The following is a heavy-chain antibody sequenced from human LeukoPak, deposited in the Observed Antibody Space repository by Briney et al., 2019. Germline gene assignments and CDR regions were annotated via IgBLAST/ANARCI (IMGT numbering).Heavy chain of an antibody. V-gene: IGHV4-39*07. Sequence: SETLSLTCTVSGDSISSSPYAWRWIRQSPGKGLEWIGSIYTSGSTYYNPSLKSRVTISVDTSKNQFSLKLSSVTAADTAVYYCASKLARPGYSSSRRPIDYWGQGTLVTVSS. CDR1: GDSISSSPYA. J-gene: IGHJ4*02. D-gene: IGHD6-6*01. CDR2: IYTSGST. CDR3: ASKLARPGYSSSRRPIDY.